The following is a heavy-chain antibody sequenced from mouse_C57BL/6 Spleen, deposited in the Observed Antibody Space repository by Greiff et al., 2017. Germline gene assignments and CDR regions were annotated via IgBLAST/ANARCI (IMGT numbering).Heavy chain of an antibody. Sequence: VQLQQSGAELVKPGASVKMSCKASGYTFTSYWITWVKQRPGQGLEWIGDIYPGSGSTNYNEKFKSKATLTVDTSSSTAYMQLSSLTSEDSAVYYCARVGDGYYDYFDYWGQGTTLTVSS. CDR3: ARVGDGYYDYFDY. CDR2: IYPGSGST. D-gene: IGHD2-3*01. V-gene: IGHV1-55*01. CDR1: GYTFTSYW. J-gene: IGHJ2*01.